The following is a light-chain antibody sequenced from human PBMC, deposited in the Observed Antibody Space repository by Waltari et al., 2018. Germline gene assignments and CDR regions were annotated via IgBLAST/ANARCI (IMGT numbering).Light chain of an antibody. V-gene: IGKV3-20*01. J-gene: IGKJ3*01. CDR1: QSVSSNY. CDR3: QLYDNSPPRFT. Sequence: EIVLTQSPGTLSLSPGDRAKLSCRASQSVSSNYLAWYPQKPGQAPRLLIYGASYRATGIPDRFSGSGSATDFTLIISRLEPEDFAVYYCQLYDNSPPRFTFGPGTKVDIK. CDR2: GAS.